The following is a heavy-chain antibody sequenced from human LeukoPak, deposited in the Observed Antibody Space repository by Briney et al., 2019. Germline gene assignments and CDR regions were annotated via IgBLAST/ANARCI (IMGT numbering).Heavy chain of an antibody. D-gene: IGHD6-19*01. J-gene: IGHJ4*02. Sequence: GGSLRLSCAASGFTFSYYGMHWVRQAPGKGLEWVAVISYDGSNKYYADSVKGRFTISRDNSKNTLYLQMNSLRDEDTALYYCAKAGIGVVGYFDYWGQGTLVTVSS. CDR2: ISYDGSNK. V-gene: IGHV3-30*18. CDR3: AKAGIGVVGYFDY. CDR1: GFTFSYYG.